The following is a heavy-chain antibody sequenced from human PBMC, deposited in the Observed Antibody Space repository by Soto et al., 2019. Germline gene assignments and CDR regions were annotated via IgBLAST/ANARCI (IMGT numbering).Heavy chain of an antibody. CDR1: GFTFSSYA. Sequence: EVQLLESGGGLVQPGGSLRLSCAASGFTFSSYAMRWVRQAPGKGLEWVSAISGSGGSTYYADSVKGRFTISRDNSKNTLSLKMNSLGPEDTAVYYGARRGSGTYYDYWGQGTLVTFSS. CDR2: ISGSGGST. V-gene: IGHV3-23*01. J-gene: IGHJ4*02. D-gene: IGHD1-26*01. CDR3: ARRGSGTYYDY.